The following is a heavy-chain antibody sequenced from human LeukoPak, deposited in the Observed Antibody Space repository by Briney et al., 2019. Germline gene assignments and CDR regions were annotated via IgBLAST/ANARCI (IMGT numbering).Heavy chain of an antibody. CDR3: ARGRYSSTTYYFDY. V-gene: IGHV3-33*01. CDR2: VWYDGSKT. J-gene: IGHJ4*02. Sequence: GSLRLSCAASGFTFSSYAMHWVRQAPGKGLEWVAVVWYDGSKTYSADSVKGRITISRDDSKNTLYLQMNSLRAEDTAVYYCARGRYSSTTYYFDYWGQGTLVTVSS. D-gene: IGHD6-13*01. CDR1: GFTFSSYA.